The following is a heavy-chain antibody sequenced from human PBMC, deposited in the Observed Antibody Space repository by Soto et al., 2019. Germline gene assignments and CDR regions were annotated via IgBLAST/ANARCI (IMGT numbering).Heavy chain of an antibody. J-gene: IGHJ4*02. Sequence: PSETLSLTCTVSGGSISSGGYYWSWIRQHPGKGLEWIGYIYYSGSTYYNPSLKSRVTISVDTSKNQFSLKLSSVTAADTAVYYCARENSPTRGFYFDYWGQGTLVTVSS. CDR1: GGSISSGGYY. CDR2: IYYSGST. CDR3: ARENSPTRGFYFDY. V-gene: IGHV4-31*03. D-gene: IGHD1-1*01.